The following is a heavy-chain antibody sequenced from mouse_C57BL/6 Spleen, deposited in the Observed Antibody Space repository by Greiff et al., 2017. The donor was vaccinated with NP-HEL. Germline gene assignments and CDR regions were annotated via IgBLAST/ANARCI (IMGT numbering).Heavy chain of an antibody. CDR2: INYDGSST. D-gene: IGHD1-1*01. J-gene: IGHJ4*01. V-gene: IGHV5-16*01. CDR1: GFTFSDYY. Sequence: EVKLMESEGGLVQPGRSMKLSCTASGFTFSDYYMAWVRQVPEKGLEWVANINYDGSSTYYLDSLKSRFIISRDNAKNILYLQMSSLKSEDTATYYCARGGFYYGSSYAMVYWGQGTSVTVSS. CDR3: ARGGFYYGSSYAMVY.